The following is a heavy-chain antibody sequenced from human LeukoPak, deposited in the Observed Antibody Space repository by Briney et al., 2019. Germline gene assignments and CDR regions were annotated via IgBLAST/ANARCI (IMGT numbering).Heavy chain of an antibody. J-gene: IGHJ2*01. D-gene: IGHD6-13*01. CDR1: GFTFSSYG. V-gene: IGHV3-30*02. CDR2: IWYDGSNK. CDR3: AKDAGSWYLYWYFDL. Sequence: GGSLRLSCAASGFTFSSYGMHWVRQAPGKGLEWVAVIWYDGSNKYYADSVKGRFTISRDNSKNTVYLQVNSLRAEDTAVYYCAKDAGSWYLYWYFDLWGRGTLVTVSS.